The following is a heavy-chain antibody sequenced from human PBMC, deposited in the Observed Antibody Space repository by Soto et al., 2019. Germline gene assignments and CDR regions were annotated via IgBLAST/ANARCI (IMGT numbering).Heavy chain of an antibody. CDR1: GYTFTSYY. D-gene: IGHD3-22*01. J-gene: IGHJ4*02. CDR2: INPSGGST. CDR3: AISYYDSSGYYFLHFEY. Sequence: QVQLVQSGAEVKKPGASVKVSCKASGYTFTSYYMHWVRQAPGQGLEWMGIINPSGGSTSYAQKCQGRVTLTRDTSTSTDYMELRRLRSEDTAVYYCAISYYDSSGYYFLHFEYWGQGTLVTVSS. V-gene: IGHV1-46*03.